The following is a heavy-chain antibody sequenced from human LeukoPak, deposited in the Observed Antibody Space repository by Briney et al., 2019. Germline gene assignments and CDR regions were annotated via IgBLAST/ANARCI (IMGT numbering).Heavy chain of an antibody. V-gene: IGHV1-69*13. CDR1: GGTFSSYA. Sequence: GASVKVSCKASGGTFSSYAISWVRQAPGQGLEWMGGIIPIFRTANYAQKLQGRVTITADESTSTAYMELSSLRSEDTAVYYCARVKSDFWSGYYPLGYFDYWGQGTLVTVSS. CDR2: IIPIFRTA. J-gene: IGHJ4*02. D-gene: IGHD3-3*01. CDR3: ARVKSDFWSGYYPLGYFDY.